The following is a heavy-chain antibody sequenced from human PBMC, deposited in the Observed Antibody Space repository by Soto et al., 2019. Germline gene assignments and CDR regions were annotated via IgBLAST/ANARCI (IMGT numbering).Heavy chain of an antibody. CDR1: GFTFSSYA. CDR2: ISGSGGST. CDR3: AKDPMACSRTSCYRLYFDY. Sequence: SGGSMRLSCAASGFTFSSYAMSWVRQAPGKGLQWVSAISGSGGSTYYADSVKGRFTISRDNSKNTLYLQMSSLRAEDTAVYYCAKDPMACSRTSCYRLYFDYWGQGTLVTVSS. V-gene: IGHV3-23*01. J-gene: IGHJ4*02. D-gene: IGHD2-2*02.